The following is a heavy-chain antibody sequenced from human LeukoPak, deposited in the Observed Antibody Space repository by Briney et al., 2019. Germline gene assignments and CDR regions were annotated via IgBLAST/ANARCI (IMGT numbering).Heavy chain of an antibody. V-gene: IGHV1-2*02. D-gene: IGHD2-2*01. Sequence: GASVKVSCKASGYTFTGYYMHWVRQAPGQGLEWMGWINPNSGGTYSAQKFQGRVTMTRDTSISTAYMELSRLRSDDTAVYYCVRDRTKYCSSTSCPLDYWGQGTLVTVSS. CDR1: GYTFTGYY. CDR2: INPNSGGT. CDR3: VRDRTKYCSSTSCPLDY. J-gene: IGHJ4*02.